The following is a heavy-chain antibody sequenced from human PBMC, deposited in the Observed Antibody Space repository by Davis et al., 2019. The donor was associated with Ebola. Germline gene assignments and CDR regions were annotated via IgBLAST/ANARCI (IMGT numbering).Heavy chain of an antibody. CDR3: ARQGQYYGLDI. V-gene: IGHV1-2*02. Sequence: ASVKVSCTASQFTLTAYYMHWVRQAPGQGLEWVAWLNPNSGVAKYTERFQGRATLTRAQSISTAYMELKNLTSDDTAVYYCARQGQYYGLDIWGQGTTVTVSS. CDR1: QFTLTAYY. CDR2: LNPNSGVA. J-gene: IGHJ6*02.